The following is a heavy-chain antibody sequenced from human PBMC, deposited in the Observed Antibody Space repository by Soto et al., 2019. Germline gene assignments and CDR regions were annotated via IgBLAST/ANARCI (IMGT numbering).Heavy chain of an antibody. D-gene: IGHD3-10*01. CDR3: GTPGGGGGY. CDR2: IYSGGYT. CDR1: GFTVSNNY. J-gene: IGHJ4*02. V-gene: IGHV3-53*01. Sequence: EVQLVESGGGLIQPGGSLRLSCAVSGFTVSNNYMSWVRQAPGKGLEGVSVIYSGGYTAYGDSVKGRFTISRDNSKNTIYLKIKRRGAGAPAVFSCGTPGGGGGYGGQGTLVTVSS.